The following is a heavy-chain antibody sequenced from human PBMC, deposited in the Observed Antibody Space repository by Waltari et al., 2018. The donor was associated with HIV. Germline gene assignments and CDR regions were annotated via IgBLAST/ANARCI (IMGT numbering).Heavy chain of an antibody. J-gene: IGHJ6*02. D-gene: IGHD6-19*01. CDR3: ARSSVPVGPLYGMDV. V-gene: IGHV3-21*02. CDR2: ISTASTYI. Sequence: EMQLVESGGGLVKPGESLRLSCAASGFTFRSFSMNWVRRAPGKGREWVSSISTASTYIYYGDSVKGRFTISRDNAKNSLYLQMNSLRAEDTAVYFCARSSVPVGPLYGMDVWGQGTTVTVAS. CDR1: GFTFRSFS.